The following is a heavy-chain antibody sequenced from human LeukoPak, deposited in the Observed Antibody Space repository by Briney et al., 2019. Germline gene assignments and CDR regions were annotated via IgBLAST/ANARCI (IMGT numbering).Heavy chain of an antibody. CDR3: AKDSVTTLDY. Sequence: PGGSLRLSCAASGFTFSSYAMHWVRQAPDKGLEWVAVISYGGSSKYFAKSVKGRFTISRDNSKNTLYLQMNSLRTEDTAVYYCAKDSVTTLDYWGQGTLVTVSS. J-gene: IGHJ4*02. V-gene: IGHV3-30*18. CDR2: ISYGGSSK. D-gene: IGHD4-17*01. CDR1: GFTFSSYA.